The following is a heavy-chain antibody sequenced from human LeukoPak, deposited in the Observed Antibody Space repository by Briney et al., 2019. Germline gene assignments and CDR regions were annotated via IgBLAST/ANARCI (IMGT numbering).Heavy chain of an antibody. D-gene: IGHD1-1*01. Sequence: SETLSLTCAVYGGSFRGYYWSWIRQPPGKGLEWIGEINHSGSTNYNPSLKSRVTISVDTSKNQFSLKLSSVTAADTAVYYCARGSVRVNYYMDVWGKGTTVTVSS. CDR3: ARGSVRVNYYMDV. J-gene: IGHJ6*03. V-gene: IGHV4-34*01. CDR1: GGSFRGYY. CDR2: INHSGST.